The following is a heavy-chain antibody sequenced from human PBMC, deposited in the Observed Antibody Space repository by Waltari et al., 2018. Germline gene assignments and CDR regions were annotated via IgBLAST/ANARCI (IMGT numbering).Heavy chain of an antibody. Sequence: EVQLVESGGGFVQPGGSLRLSCAASGFTFSSSWMHWVRQAPGKGLGWVSRSNSDWSRTSYADTLKCRFTISRDNAKNTLELQMNSLRAEDTAVYYCARTLGMFVDYWGQGTLVTVSS. V-gene: IGHV3-74*01. CDR1: GFTFSSSW. CDR2: SNSDWSRT. J-gene: IGHJ4*02. D-gene: IGHD3-10*02. CDR3: ARTLGMFVDY.